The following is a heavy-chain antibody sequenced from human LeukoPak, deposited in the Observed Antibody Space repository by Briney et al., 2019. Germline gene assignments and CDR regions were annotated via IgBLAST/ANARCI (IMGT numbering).Heavy chain of an antibody. Sequence: GGSLRLSCAASGFTFSTYAMTWVRQAPGKGLEWVSVISGSGGNIKYADPVKGRFTISRDNSKNTLYLQMNSLRAEDTAVYYCAKDVDTAMENPYFDYWGQGTLVTVSS. V-gene: IGHV3-23*01. CDR3: AKDVDTAMENPYFDY. D-gene: IGHD5-18*01. CDR1: GFTFSTYA. CDR2: ISGSGGNI. J-gene: IGHJ4*02.